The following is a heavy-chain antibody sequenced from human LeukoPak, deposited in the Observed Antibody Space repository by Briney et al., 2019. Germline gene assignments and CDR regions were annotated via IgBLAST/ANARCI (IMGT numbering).Heavy chain of an antibody. J-gene: IGHJ4*02. CDR1: GGTSSSYA. Sequence: GASVKASCKASGGTSSSYAISWVRQAPGQGLEWMGGIIPIFGTANYAQKFQGRVTITADESTSTAYMELSSLRSEDTAVYYCARGGGQLNYYDSSGPEDYWGQGTLVTVSS. D-gene: IGHD3-22*01. CDR3: ARGGGQLNYYDSSGPEDY. CDR2: IIPIFGTA. V-gene: IGHV1-69*13.